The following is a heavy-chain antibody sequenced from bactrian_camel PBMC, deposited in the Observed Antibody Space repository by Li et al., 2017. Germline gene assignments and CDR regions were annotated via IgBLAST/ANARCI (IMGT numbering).Heavy chain of an antibody. Sequence: SLRLSCTAAGFTFDDSDVRWFREASGVECELVSSISSDGTTYYADSVKGRFTISQDRPKNVVYLEMNNLKPEDRRVFLRTGWGRSAYTAYRPRAMLGPGDPGHRL. D-gene: IGHD1*01. V-gene: IGHV3S61*01. CDR1: GFTFDDSD. CDR2: ISSDGTT. CDR3: TGWGRSAYTAYRPRAM. J-gene: IGHJ4*01.